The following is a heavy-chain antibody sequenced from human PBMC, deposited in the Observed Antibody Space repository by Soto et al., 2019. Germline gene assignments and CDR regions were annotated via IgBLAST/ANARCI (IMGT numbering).Heavy chain of an antibody. CDR1: GFTFSSYG. J-gene: IGHJ6*02. Sequence: GWSLRLSCAASGFTFSSYGMHWVRQAPGKXLERVAVISYDGSNKYYAGSVKGRFTISRDNSKNTLYLQMNSLRAEDTAVYYCAKDRTSYGDYPYYYYGMDVWGQGTTVTVSS. CDR2: ISYDGSNK. CDR3: AKDRTSYGDYPYYYYGMDV. D-gene: IGHD4-17*01. V-gene: IGHV3-30*18.